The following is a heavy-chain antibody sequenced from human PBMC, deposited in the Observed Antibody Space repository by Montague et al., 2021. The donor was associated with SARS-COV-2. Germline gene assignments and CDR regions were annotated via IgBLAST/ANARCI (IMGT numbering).Heavy chain of an antibody. CDR2: IWYDGSNK. D-gene: IGHD3-22*01. Sequence: SLILSCAASGFTLSSYGMHWVRQAPGKGLEWVAVIWYDGSNKYYXYSLKVRFTISRDNSKNTLYLQMNSLRAEDTAVYYCARDVYYYDSSGYYYGRYYYYGMDVWGQGTTVTVSS. CDR1: GFTLSSYG. J-gene: IGHJ6*02. CDR3: ARDVYYYDSSGYYYGRYYYYGMDV. V-gene: IGHV3-33*01.